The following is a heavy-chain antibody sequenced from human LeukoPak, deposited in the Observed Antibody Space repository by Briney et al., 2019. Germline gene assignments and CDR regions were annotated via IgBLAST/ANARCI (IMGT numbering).Heavy chain of an antibody. D-gene: IGHD5-18*01. CDR3: ARVHRAGYSYGQYYFDY. CDR1: GGSISSYY. CDR2: IYYTGGT. V-gene: IGHV4-59*08. Sequence: SEALSLTCTVSGGSISSYYWSWIRQPPGKGLEWIGYIYYTGGTNYNPSLKSRVTISVDTSKNQFSLKLSSVTAADTAVYYCARVHRAGYSYGQYYFDYWGQGTLVTVSS. J-gene: IGHJ4*02.